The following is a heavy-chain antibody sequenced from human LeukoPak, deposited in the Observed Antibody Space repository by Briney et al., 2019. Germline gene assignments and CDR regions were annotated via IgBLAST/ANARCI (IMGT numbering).Heavy chain of an antibody. V-gene: IGHV1-46*03. Sequence: ASVKVSCKSSGYTVTSNYMHWVRHPPAPGLELVGIINPSCGSTSYSQKFQGRVPMTRDTSTSTLYRELSSLISEDTTVDYYSRKRPWVGLDDWGQGTLVTVSS. D-gene: IGHD2-15*01. CDR2: INPSCGST. CDR1: GYTVTSNY. J-gene: IGHJ4*02. CDR3: SRKRPWVGLDD.